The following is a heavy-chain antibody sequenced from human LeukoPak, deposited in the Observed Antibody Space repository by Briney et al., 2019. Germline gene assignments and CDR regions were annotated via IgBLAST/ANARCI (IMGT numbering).Heavy chain of an antibody. CDR3: ARGSDPYDSRSRWFDP. Sequence: VASVKVSCKASDYTFTNYRLSWVRQAPGQGLEWMGWISAVNGDPNYAQKFQGRVTMTTDTSTRTAYMELRSLKSDDTAVYYCARGSDPYDSRSRWFDPWGQGTLVTVSS. CDR2: ISAVNGDP. CDR1: DYTFTNYR. D-gene: IGHD3-22*01. V-gene: IGHV1-18*01. J-gene: IGHJ5*02.